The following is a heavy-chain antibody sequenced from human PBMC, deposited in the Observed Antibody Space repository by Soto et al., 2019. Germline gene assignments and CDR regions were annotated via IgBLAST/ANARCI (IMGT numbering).Heavy chain of an antibody. CDR2: IYYSGST. D-gene: IGHD1-26*01. V-gene: IGHV4-30-4*01. CDR3: ARPISGSSDLFDY. CDR1: GGSISSGDYY. J-gene: IGHJ4*02. Sequence: SETLSLTCTVSGGSISSGDYYWSWIRQPPGKGLEWIGYIYYSGSTYYNPSLKSRVTISVDTSKNQFSLKLSSVTAADTAVYYCARPISGSSDLFDYWGQGTLVTVSS.